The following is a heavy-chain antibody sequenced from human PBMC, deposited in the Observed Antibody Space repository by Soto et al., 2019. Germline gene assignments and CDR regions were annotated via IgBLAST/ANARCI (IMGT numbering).Heavy chain of an antibody. V-gene: IGHV1-2*02. CDR1: GGTFTGYF. CDR2: INPYSGGA. Sequence: GASVKVSCKASGGTFTGYFMHWVRQAPGQGLEWMGWINPYSGGADYAQSFQGRVTMTRDTSISTVYMELSRLRFDDTAVYYCARVIRGAYYNSPLDTWGQGTVVTVSS. D-gene: IGHD3-10*01. J-gene: IGHJ4*02. CDR3: ARVIRGAYYNSPLDT.